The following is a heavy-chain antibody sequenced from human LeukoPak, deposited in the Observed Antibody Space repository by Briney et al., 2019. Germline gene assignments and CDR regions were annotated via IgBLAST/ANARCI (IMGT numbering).Heavy chain of an antibody. CDR1: GFTFSNYW. CDR3: ARGRYCTTTRCSDY. V-gene: IGHV3-74*03. D-gene: IGHD2-2*01. J-gene: IGHJ4*02. Sequence: PGGSLRLSCAASGFTFSNYWMHWVRHAPGKGLVWVSRISTDGSSTTYAASVKGRFTISRDNAKNTLYLEMNSLRAEDTAVYHCARGRYCTTTRCSDYWGQGTLVTVSS. CDR2: ISTDGSST.